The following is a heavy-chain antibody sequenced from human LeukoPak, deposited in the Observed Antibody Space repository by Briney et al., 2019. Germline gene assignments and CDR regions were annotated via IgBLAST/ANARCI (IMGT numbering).Heavy chain of an antibody. J-gene: IGHJ4*02. CDR1: GGSFSGYY. D-gene: IGHD3-22*01. CDR2: INHSGST. Sequence: SETLSLTCAVYGGSFSGYYWSWIRQPPGKGLEWIGEINHSGSTNYNPSLKSRVTISVDTSKNQFSLKLSSVTAADTAVYYCARGNRLLLSPYYFDYWGQGTLVTVSS. CDR3: ARGNRLLLSPYYFDY. V-gene: IGHV4-34*01.